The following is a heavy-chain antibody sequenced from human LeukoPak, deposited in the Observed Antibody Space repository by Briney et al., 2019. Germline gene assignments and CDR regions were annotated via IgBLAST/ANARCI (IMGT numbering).Heavy chain of an antibody. V-gene: IGHV5-51*01. Sequence: GESLKISCKGSGFSFNMYWIGWVRQMPGKGLEWMGIIYPDDSDTRYSPSFQGQVTISADKSISTAYLQWSSLKASDTAMYYCARHRKDIGFDSWGQGTLVTVSS. CDR2: IYPDDSDT. CDR3: ARHRKDIGFDS. J-gene: IGHJ4*02. CDR1: GFSFNMYW. D-gene: IGHD2-15*01.